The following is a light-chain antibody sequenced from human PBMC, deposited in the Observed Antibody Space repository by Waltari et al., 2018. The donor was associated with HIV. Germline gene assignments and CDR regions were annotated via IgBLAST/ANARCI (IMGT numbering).Light chain of an antibody. CDR3: ATWDDSLYGM. V-gene: IGLV1-44*01. Sequence: QSVLPQPPSASGTPGQTVVLSCSGNSSNIGNNDVTWYQVLPGSAPRLLIYMNNYRQAGVPGRFSGSRSGTSASLAIHALQSEDEADDYCATWDDSLYGMFGGWTKLTV. CDR1: SSNIGNND. J-gene: IGLJ3*02. CDR2: MNN.